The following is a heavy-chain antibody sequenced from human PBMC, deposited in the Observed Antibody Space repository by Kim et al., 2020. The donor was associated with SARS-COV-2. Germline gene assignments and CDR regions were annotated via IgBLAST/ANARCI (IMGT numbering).Heavy chain of an antibody. CDR3: VRQSQALDY. J-gene: IGHJ4*02. CDR2: IYYNGAT. Sequence: SETLSLTCTVSDGSVSSGDYYWSWIRQPPGKGLEWIGYIYYNGATKYNPSLKSRVTISADTSKNQFSLKLSAVIAADTAVYYCVRQSQALDYWGRGTLVT. CDR1: DGSVSSGDYY. V-gene: IGHV4-61*08.